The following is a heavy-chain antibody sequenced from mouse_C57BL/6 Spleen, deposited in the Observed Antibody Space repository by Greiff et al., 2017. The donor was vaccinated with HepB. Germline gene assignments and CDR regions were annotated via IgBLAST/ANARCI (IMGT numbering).Heavy chain of an antibody. V-gene: IGHV1-82*01. Sequence: QVQLQQSGPELVKPGASVKISCKASGYAFSSSWMNWVKQRPGKGLEWIGRIYPGDGDTNYNWKFKGKATLTADKSSSTAYMQLSSLTSEDSAVYFCAREFITTVVGDYWGQGTTLTVSS. D-gene: IGHD1-1*01. CDR1: GYAFSSSW. J-gene: IGHJ2*01. CDR3: AREFITTVVGDY. CDR2: IYPGDGDT.